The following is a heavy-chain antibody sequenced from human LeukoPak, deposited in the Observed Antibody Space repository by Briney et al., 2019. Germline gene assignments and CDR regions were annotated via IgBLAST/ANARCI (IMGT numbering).Heavy chain of an antibody. CDR1: GGTFSSYA. D-gene: IGHD2-2*03. J-gene: IGHJ4*02. CDR2: IIPILGIA. CDR3: ARDGHCSSTSCYEHY. V-gene: IGHV1-69*04. Sequence: SVKVSCKASGGTFSSYAISWVRQAPGQGLEWMGRIIPILGIANYAQKFQGRATITADKSTSTAYMELSSLRSEDTAVYYCARDGHCSSTSCYEHYWGQGTLVTVFS.